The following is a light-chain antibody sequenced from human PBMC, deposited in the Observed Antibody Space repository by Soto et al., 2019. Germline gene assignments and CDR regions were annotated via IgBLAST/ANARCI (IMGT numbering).Light chain of an antibody. J-gene: IGLJ2*01. V-gene: IGLV2-8*01. CDR2: EVI. CDR3: SSYAGSNVV. Sequence: QSALTQPPSASGSPGQSVTISCTGTSSDVGGYNYVSWYQQHPGKAPKLMIYEVIKRPSGVPDRFSGSKSGNTASLTVSGLQAEDEADYYWSSYAGSNVVFGGGTKLTVL. CDR1: SSDVGGYNY.